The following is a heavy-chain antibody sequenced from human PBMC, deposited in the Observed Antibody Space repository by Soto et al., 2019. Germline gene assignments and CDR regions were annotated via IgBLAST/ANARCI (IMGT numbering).Heavy chain of an antibody. CDR2: IYYSGST. Sequence: PSETLSLTCTVSGGSISSYYWSWIRQPPGKGLEWIGYIYYSGSTNYNPSLKSRVTISVDTSKNQFSLKLSSVTAADTAVYYCAREMDTAMVFDYWGQGTLVTVS. J-gene: IGHJ4*02. CDR1: GGSISSYY. CDR3: AREMDTAMVFDY. V-gene: IGHV4-59*01. D-gene: IGHD5-18*01.